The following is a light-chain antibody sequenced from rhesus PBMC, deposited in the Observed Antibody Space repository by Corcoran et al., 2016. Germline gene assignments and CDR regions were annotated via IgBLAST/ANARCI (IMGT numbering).Light chain of an antibody. Sequence: DIQMTQSPSSLSASVGDRVTITCRASQGISTYLNWYQQKQGKAPKHLIYAASSLEKGVPSRFSGSGSGTDFTLTISSLQPEDFATYYCLQYNSDPWTCDQGTKVEIK. CDR3: LQYNSDPWT. V-gene: IGKV1-43*02. CDR1: QGISTY. J-gene: IGKJ1*01. CDR2: AAS.